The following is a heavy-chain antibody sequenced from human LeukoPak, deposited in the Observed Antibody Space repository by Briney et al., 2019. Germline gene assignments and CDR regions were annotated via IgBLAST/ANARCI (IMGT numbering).Heavy chain of an antibody. Sequence: SQTLSLTSAISGDSVSSNSAAWNWIRQSPSRGLEWLGRTYYRSKWYNDYALSVKSRITINPDTSKTQFSLWLNSVTPEDTAVYYCARAVSGYYYTAPSKYYYYYYGMDVWGQGTTVTVSS. J-gene: IGHJ6*02. CDR3: ARAVSGYYYTAPSKYYYYYYGMDV. CDR1: GDSVSSNSAA. V-gene: IGHV6-1*01. CDR2: TYYRSKWYN. D-gene: IGHD3-22*01.